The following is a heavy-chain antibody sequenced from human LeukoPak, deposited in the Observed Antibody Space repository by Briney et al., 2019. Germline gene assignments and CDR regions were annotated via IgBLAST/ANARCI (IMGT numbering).Heavy chain of an antibody. D-gene: IGHD5-12*01. CDR3: AKGSGYVKTYDY. Sequence: ETLSLTCTVSGGSISSYYWSWIRQPPGKGLEWVSAISGSGGSTYYADSVKGRFTISRDNSKNTLYLQMNSLRAEDTAVYYCAKGSGYVKTYDYWGQGTLVTVSS. CDR2: ISGSGGST. J-gene: IGHJ4*02. CDR1: GGSISSYY. V-gene: IGHV3-23*01.